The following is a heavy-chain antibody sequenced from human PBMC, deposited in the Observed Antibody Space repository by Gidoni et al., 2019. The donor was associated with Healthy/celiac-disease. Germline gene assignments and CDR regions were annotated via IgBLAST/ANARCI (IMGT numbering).Heavy chain of an antibody. CDR3: ARGPIVVVPAAMQAAGHRPGMDV. CDR2: IIPIFGTA. V-gene: IGHV1-69*01. Sequence: QVQLVQSGAEVKKPGSSVKVSCKASGGTFSSYALSWVRQAPGQGLEWMGGIIPIFGTANYAQKFQGRVTITADESTSTAYMELSSLRSEDTAVYYCARGPIVVVPAAMQAAGHRPGMDVWGQGTTVTVSS. CDR1: GGTFSSYA. J-gene: IGHJ6*02. D-gene: IGHD2-2*01.